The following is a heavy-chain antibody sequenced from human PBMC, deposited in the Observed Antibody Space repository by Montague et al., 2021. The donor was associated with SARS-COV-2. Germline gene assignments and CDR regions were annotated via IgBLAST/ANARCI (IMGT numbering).Heavy chain of an antibody. J-gene: IGHJ6*01. V-gene: IGHV6-1*01. CDR1: GDSVSSNSAA. Sequence: CAISGDSVSSNSAAWNWIRQSPSRGLEWLGRTYYGSKWYNDYAVSVKSRITINPDTSKNQFSLQLNSVTPEDTAVYYCARGIWFGELLTGYYYYGMGVWGQGTTVTVSS. D-gene: IGHD3-10*01. CDR3: ARGIWFGELLTGYYYYGMGV. CDR2: TYYGSKWYN.